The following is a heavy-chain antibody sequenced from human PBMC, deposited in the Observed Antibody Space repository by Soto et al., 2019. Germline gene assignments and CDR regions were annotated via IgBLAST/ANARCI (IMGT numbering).Heavy chain of an antibody. D-gene: IGHD6-19*01. Sequence: EVQLVESGGGLVQPGGSLRLSCAASGFTFSSYSMNWVRQAPGKGLEWVSYISSSSSTIYYADSVKGRFTISRDNAKNSLYLQMNSLRDEDTAVYYCARDSSFELAPLSYSSGWYFTQGSLDAFDIWGQGTMVTVSS. CDR2: ISSSSSTI. V-gene: IGHV3-48*02. J-gene: IGHJ3*02. CDR3: ARDSSFELAPLSYSSGWYFTQGSLDAFDI. CDR1: GFTFSSYS.